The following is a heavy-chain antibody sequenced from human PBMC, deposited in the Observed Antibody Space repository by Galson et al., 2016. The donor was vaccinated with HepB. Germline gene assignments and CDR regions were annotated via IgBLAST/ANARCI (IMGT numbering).Heavy chain of an antibody. J-gene: IGHJ4*02. CDR2: VNRYGTTT. CDR1: GLFFSGRA. D-gene: IGHD4/OR15-4a*01. Sequence: SLRLSCAASGLFFSGRAMSWVRQAPGKGLEWVAGVNRYGTTTGYAASVKGRFTISRDNSKNILYLQMDSLRTEDTALYYCARDDYSGGRGSPDYWGQGTLVTVS. V-gene: IGHV3-23*01. CDR3: ARDDYSGGRGSPDY.